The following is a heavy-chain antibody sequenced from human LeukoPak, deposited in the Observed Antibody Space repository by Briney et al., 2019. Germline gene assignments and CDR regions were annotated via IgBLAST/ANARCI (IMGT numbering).Heavy chain of an antibody. CDR2: ISYDGSNK. D-gene: IGHD2-15*01. CDR3: ARDKGWPRALSYMDV. CDR1: GFTFSSYA. V-gene: IGHV3-30*04. J-gene: IGHJ6*03. Sequence: SGGPLRLSCAASGFTFSSYAMHWVRQAPGKGLEWVAVISYDGSNKYYADSVKGRFTISRDNSKNTLYLQMNSLRAEDTAVYYCARDKGWPRALSYMDVWGKGTTVTVSS.